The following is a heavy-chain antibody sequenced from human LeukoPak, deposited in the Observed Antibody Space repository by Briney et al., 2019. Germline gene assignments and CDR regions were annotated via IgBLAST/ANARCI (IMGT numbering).Heavy chain of an antibody. D-gene: IGHD5-12*01. J-gene: IGHJ4*02. CDR3: ARRRYDGYEFDY. V-gene: IGHV5-51*01. Sequence: PGESLKISCKGSEERFNNYWIGWVRQTPGTGLEWMGTIFPGDSDTRYRPSFRGLVTISADKSISTAYLQWSSLKASDTAMYYCARRRYDGYEFDYWGQGTLVTVSS. CDR2: IFPGDSDT. CDR1: EERFNNYW.